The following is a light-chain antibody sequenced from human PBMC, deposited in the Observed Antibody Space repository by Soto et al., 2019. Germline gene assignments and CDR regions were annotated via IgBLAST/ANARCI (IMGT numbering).Light chain of an antibody. CDR2: GAS. V-gene: IGKV3-15*01. CDR3: QQYNKWPPYT. CDR1: QSVSNN. J-gene: IGKJ2*01. Sequence: EVVLTQSPATLSVSPGDRATLSCRASQSVSNNLAWYQQKPGQAPRLLIYGASTGATGLPARFSASGSGTEFTLTISSLQSEDFAVYYCQQYNKWPPYTFGQGTRLEIK.